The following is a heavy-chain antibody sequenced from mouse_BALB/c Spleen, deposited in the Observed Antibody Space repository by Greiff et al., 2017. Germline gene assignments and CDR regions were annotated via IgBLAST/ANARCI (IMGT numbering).Heavy chain of an antibody. CDR1: GFTFSDYY. Sequence: EVHLVESGGGLVKPGGSLKLSCAASGFTFSDYYMYWVRQTPEKRLEWVATISDGGSYTYYPDSVKGRFTISRDNAKNNLYLQMSSLKSEDTAMYYCARGDQGAMDYWGQGTSVTVSS. D-gene: IGHD3-3*01. CDR3: ARGDQGAMDY. V-gene: IGHV5-4*02. J-gene: IGHJ4*01. CDR2: ISDGGSYT.